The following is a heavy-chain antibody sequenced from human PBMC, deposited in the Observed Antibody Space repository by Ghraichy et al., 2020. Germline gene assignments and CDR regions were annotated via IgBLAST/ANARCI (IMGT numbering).Heavy chain of an antibody. CDR3: AREACSGGSCYYWYFDL. V-gene: IGHV3-48*03. Sequence: GGSLRLSCAASGFTFSSYEMNWVRQAPGKGLEWVSYISSSGSTIYYADSVKGRFTISRDNAKNSLYLQMNSLRAEDTAVYYCAREACSGGSCYYWYFDLWGRGTLVTVSS. D-gene: IGHD2-15*01. CDR2: ISSSGSTI. CDR1: GFTFSSYE. J-gene: IGHJ2*01.